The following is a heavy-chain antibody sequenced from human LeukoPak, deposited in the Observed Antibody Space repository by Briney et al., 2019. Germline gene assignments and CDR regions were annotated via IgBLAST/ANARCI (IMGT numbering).Heavy chain of an antibody. CDR1: GGTFSSYA. Sequence: SVKVSCKASGGTFSSYAISWVRQAPGQGLEWMGGIIPIFSTANYAQKFQGRVTITTDESTSTAYMELSSLRSEDTAVYYCARTAETIYYYDSIGYEPTFDYWGQGTLVTVSS. CDR2: IIPIFSTA. J-gene: IGHJ4*02. CDR3: ARTAETIYYYDSIGYEPTFDY. V-gene: IGHV1-69*05. D-gene: IGHD3-22*01.